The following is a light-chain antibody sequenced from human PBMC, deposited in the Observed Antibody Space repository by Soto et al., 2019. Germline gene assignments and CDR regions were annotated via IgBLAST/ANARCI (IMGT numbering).Light chain of an antibody. CDR2: DVS. CDR3: SSYTSGSVL. CDR1: SRDVGNYNF. J-gene: IGLJ3*02. Sequence: QSALTQPASLSGSPGQSITFSCTGTSRDVGNYNFVSWYQQHPGKAPKVIIYDVSNRPSGVSDRFSASKSGNTASLTISGLQTEDAAVYFCSSYTSGSVLFGGGTKVTVL. V-gene: IGLV2-14*01.